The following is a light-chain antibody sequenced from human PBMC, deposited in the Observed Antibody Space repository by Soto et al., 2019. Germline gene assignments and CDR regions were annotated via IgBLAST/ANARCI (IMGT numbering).Light chain of an antibody. Sequence: QSALTQPASMSGSPGQSITISCTGTDSDIGNYNYVSWYQQHPGKAPKLMIYGVTNRPSGVSDRFSGSKSGNAASLTISGLQAEDEADYYCSSYTSYTTLWVFGGGTKLTVL. V-gene: IGLV2-14*01. CDR2: GVT. CDR1: DSDIGNYNY. J-gene: IGLJ3*02. CDR3: SSYTSYTTLWV.